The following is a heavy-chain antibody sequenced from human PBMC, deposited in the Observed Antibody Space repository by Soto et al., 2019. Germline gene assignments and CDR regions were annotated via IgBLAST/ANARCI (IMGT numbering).Heavy chain of an antibody. CDR1: GFTFDDYT. D-gene: IGHD3-22*01. Sequence: GGSLRLSCAASGFTFDDYTMHWVRQAPGKGLEWVSLISWDGGSTYYADSVKGRFTISRDNSKNSLYLQMNSLRTEDTALYYCAKEGARYDSSGYNFDYWGQGTLVTVSS. J-gene: IGHJ4*02. CDR3: AKEGARYDSSGYNFDY. CDR2: ISWDGGST. V-gene: IGHV3-43*01.